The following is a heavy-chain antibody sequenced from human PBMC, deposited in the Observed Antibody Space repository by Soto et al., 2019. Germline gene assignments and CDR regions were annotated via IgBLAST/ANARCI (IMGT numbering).Heavy chain of an antibody. CDR3: ARDWCGGDCYAFDI. D-gene: IGHD2-21*01. J-gene: IGHJ3*02. Sequence: LRLSCAASGFTFSDYYMSWIRQAPGKGLEWVSYISSSGSTIYYADSVKGRFTISRDNAKNSLYLQMNSLRAEDTAVYYCARDWCGGDCYAFDIWGQGTMVTVSS. CDR1: GFTFSDYY. V-gene: IGHV3-11*01. CDR2: ISSSGSTI.